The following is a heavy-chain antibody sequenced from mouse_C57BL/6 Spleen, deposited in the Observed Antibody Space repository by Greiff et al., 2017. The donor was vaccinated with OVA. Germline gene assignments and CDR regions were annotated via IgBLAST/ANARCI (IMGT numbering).Heavy chain of an antibody. J-gene: IGHJ3*01. CDR2: ISNGGGST. V-gene: IGHV5-12*01. D-gene: IGHD1-1*01. CDR1: GFTFSDYY. CDR3: ARPLYGSPAWFAY. Sequence: DVHLVESGGGLVQPGGSLKLSCAASGFTFSDYYMYWVRQTPEKRLEWVAYISNGGGSTYYPDTVKGRFTISRDNAKNTLYLQMSRLKSEDTAMYYCARPLYGSPAWFAYWGQGTLVTVSA.